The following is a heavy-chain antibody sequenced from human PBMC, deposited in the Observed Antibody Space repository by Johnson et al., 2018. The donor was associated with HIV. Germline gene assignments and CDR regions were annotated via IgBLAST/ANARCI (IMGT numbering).Heavy chain of an antibody. Sequence: QVQLVESGGGVVQPGRSLRLSCAASRFTFSSYAMHWVRQAPGKGLEWVALISYDGSHKYYADSVKGRFTISRDNSKNTLWLQMNSLRAEDTAVYYCAREALDAFDIWGQGTMVTVSS. CDR2: ISYDGSHK. J-gene: IGHJ3*02. CDR3: AREALDAFDI. CDR1: RFTFSSYA. V-gene: IGHV3-30*04.